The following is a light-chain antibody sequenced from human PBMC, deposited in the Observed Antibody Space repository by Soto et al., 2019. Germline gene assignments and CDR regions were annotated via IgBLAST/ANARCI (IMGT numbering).Light chain of an antibody. CDR3: QQYINWPPWT. CDR2: GVS. Sequence: EIVMTQSPATLSVSPGERATLSCRASESVRSNLAWYQQKPGQAPRLLIYGVSTRDTGIPARFSGSGSETEFTLTISNLQSEEFAVYYCQQYINWPPWTFGQGTKVEIK. J-gene: IGKJ1*01. V-gene: IGKV3-15*01. CDR1: ESVRSN.